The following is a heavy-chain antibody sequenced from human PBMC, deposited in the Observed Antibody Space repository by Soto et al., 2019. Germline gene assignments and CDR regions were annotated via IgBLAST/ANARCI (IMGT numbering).Heavy chain of an antibody. CDR3: GAGQYFSDY. CDR2: ISYDGSDK. Sequence: QVQLVESGGGVVQPERSLTLSCAASGFTFSSYGMHWVRQAPGKGLEWVALISYDGSDKYYADSVKGRFTISRDNSKNTLYLQMNSLRVEDTAVYYCGAGQYFSDYWGQGTLVTVSS. V-gene: IGHV3-30*03. CDR1: GFTFSSYG. J-gene: IGHJ4*02. D-gene: IGHD6-13*01.